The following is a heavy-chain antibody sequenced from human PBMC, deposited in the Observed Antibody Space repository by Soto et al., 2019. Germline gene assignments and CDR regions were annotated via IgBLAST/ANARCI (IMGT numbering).Heavy chain of an antibody. Sequence: SGGSLRLSCAASGFTFSDYYMSWIRQAPGKGLEWVSYISSSGSTIYYADSVKGRFTISRDNSKNTLYLQMNSLRAEDTAVYYCARDADSSSWYFSPSAPAYWGQGTLVTVSS. CDR1: GFTFSDYY. CDR3: ARDADSSSWYFSPSAPAY. D-gene: IGHD6-13*01. V-gene: IGHV3-11*04. CDR2: ISSSGSTI. J-gene: IGHJ4*02.